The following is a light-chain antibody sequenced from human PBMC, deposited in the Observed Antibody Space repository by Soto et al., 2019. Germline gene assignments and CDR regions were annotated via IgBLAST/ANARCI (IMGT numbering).Light chain of an antibody. V-gene: IGKV1-12*01. CDR3: QQATSFPIT. Sequence: IQMTQSPSSVSASVVGXVTIXCRASQGISSYLAWYQQKPGKAPKXXIYAASSLQSVGPSMFSGSGAGTDFTLTISSLQPEDFATYYCQQATSFPITFGQGTRLEI. CDR1: QGISSY. J-gene: IGKJ5*01. CDR2: AAS.